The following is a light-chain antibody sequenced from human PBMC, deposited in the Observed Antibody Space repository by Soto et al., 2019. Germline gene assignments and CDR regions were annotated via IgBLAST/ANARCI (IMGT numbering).Light chain of an antibody. CDR1: RSISSW. CDR2: DAS. Sequence: DIQMTQSPSSVSASVGDRVTITCRASRSISSWLAWYQQKPGKAPKLLIYDASSLESGVPSRFSGSGSGTEFTLTISSLQPDDFATYYCQQYNSYSWTFGQGTKVDIK. J-gene: IGKJ1*01. CDR3: QQYNSYSWT. V-gene: IGKV1-5*01.